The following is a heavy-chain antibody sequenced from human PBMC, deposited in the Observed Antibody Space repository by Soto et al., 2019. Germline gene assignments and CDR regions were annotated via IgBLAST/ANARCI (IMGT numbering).Heavy chain of an antibody. J-gene: IGHJ4*02. V-gene: IGHV1-18*01. CDR1: GYTFNSDG. Sequence: ASVKVSRKASGYTFNSDGISWVRQAPGQGLEWVGWISAFNDNTNYAQKLQGRVSMTTDTSTTTAYMELRSLRSDDTAVYYCATSRGGYCSGGSCYSPYDYWGQGTLVTVSS. CDR3: ATSRGGYCSGGSCYSPYDY. CDR2: ISAFNDNT. D-gene: IGHD2-15*01.